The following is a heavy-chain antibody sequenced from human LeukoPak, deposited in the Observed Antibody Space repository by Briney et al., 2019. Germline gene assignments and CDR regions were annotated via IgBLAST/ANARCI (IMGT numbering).Heavy chain of an antibody. J-gene: IGHJ4*02. Sequence: PSETLSLTCAVYGGSFSGYYWSWIRQPPEKGLEWIGEINHSGSTNYNPSLKSRVTISVDTSKNQFSLKLSSVTAADTAVYYCARRREYFDYWGQGTLVTVSS. D-gene: IGHD6-25*01. V-gene: IGHV4-34*01. CDR2: INHSGST. CDR1: GGSFSGYY. CDR3: ARRREYFDY.